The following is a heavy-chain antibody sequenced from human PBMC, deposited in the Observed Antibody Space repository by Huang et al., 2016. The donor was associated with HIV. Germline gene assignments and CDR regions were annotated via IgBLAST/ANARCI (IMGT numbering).Heavy chain of an antibody. CDR2: MSSDGKNK. Sequence: QVQLVESGGGVVQPGRSLRLSCAGYGFTVSSYSLYWVRQAPGKGLEGVALMSSDGKNKDLAGAVHGRFTISRDNSKKTLYLKMNSLRSEDTAVYYCARSVDTSGYHDAFDMWGQGTMVTVS. CDR1: GFTVSSYS. J-gene: IGHJ3*02. CDR3: ARSVDTSGYHDAFDM. D-gene: IGHD3-22*01. V-gene: IGHV3-30*04.